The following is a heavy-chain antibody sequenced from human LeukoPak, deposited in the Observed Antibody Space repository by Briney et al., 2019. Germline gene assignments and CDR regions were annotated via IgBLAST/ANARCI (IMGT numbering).Heavy chain of an antibody. CDR2: ISWNSGSI. V-gene: IGHV3-9*01. Sequence: PGGSLRLSCAASGFTFDDYAMHWVRQAPGKGLEWVSGISWNSGSIGYADSVKGRFTISRDNAKNSLYLQMNSLRAEDTALYYCAKDMSYCSGGSCYSEPYYYYGMDVWGQGTTVTVSS. CDR3: AKDMSYCSGGSCYSEPYYYYGMDV. D-gene: IGHD2-15*01. CDR1: GFTFDDYA. J-gene: IGHJ6*02.